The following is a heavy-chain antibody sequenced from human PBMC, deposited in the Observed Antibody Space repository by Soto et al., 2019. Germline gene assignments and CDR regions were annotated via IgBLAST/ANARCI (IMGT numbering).Heavy chain of an antibody. CDR1: GFTFSSYG. D-gene: IGHD3-9*01. CDR3: AKDRHYDILTGRYYYGMDV. J-gene: IGHJ6*02. V-gene: IGHV3-30*18. Sequence: GSLRLSCAASGFTFSSYGMHWVRQAPGKGLEWVAVISYDGSNKYYADSVKGRFTISRDNSKNTLYLQMNSLRAEDTAVYYCAKDRHYDILTGRYYYGMDVWGQGTTVTVSS. CDR2: ISYDGSNK.